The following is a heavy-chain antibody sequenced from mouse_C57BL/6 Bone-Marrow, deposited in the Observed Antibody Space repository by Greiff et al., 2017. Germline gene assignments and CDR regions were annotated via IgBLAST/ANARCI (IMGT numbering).Heavy chain of an antibody. J-gene: IGHJ4*01. CDR2: IDPNSGGT. CDR1: GYTFTSYW. D-gene: IGHD1-1*01. V-gene: IGHV1-72*01. Sequence: QVQLQQPGAELVKPGASVKLSCKASGYTFTSYWMHWVKQRPGRGLEWIGRIDPNSGGTKYNEKFKSKATLTVDKPSSTASMQLSSLPSEDSAVXYCARFYYGSSYDYAMDYWGQGASVTVSS. CDR3: ARFYYGSSYDYAMDY.